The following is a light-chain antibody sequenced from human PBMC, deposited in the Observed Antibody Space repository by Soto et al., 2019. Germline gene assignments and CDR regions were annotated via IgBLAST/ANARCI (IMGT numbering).Light chain of an antibody. V-gene: IGLV2-23*02. CDR2: EVS. CDR1: SSDVGSYNL. J-gene: IGLJ1*01. Sequence: QSALTQPASVSGSPGQSITISCTGTSSDVGSYNLVSWYQQHPGKAPKVMIYEVSKRPSGVPNRFSGSKSGNTASLTISGLQAEDEADYYCCLYAGSSTYVFGTGTKVTVL. CDR3: CLYAGSSTYV.